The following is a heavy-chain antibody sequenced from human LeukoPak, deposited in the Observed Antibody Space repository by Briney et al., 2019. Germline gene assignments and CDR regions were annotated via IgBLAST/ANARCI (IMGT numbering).Heavy chain of an antibody. D-gene: IGHD6-6*01. V-gene: IGHV4-59*01. CDR1: GGSISSYY. CDR3: ASSRYSSSCLDY. J-gene: IGHJ4*02. CDR2: IYYSGST. Sequence: SETLSLTCTVSGGSISSYYWSWIRQPPGKGLEWIGYIYYSGSTNYNPSLKSRVTISVDTSKNQFSLKLSSVTAADTAVYYCASSRYSSSCLDYWGQGTLVTVSS.